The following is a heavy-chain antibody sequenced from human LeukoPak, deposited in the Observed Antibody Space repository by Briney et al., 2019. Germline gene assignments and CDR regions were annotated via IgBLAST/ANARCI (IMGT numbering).Heavy chain of an antibody. CDR3: ASQYGSGSRHYYMDV. CDR1: GFTFSSYA. Sequence: GGSLRLSCAASGFTFSSYAMSWVRQAPGKGLEWVSAISGSGGSTYYADSVKGRFTISRDNSKNTLYLQMNSLRAEDTAVYYCASQYGSGSRHYYMDVWGKGTTVTISS. J-gene: IGHJ6*03. D-gene: IGHD3-10*01. V-gene: IGHV3-23*01. CDR2: ISGSGGST.